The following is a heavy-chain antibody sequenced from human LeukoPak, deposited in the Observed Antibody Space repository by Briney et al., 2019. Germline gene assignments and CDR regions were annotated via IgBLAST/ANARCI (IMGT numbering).Heavy chain of an antibody. D-gene: IGHD4-17*01. Sequence: ASVTVSCKASGYTFTGYYMHWVRQAPGQGLEWMGWISPNSGGTNYAQKFQGRVTMTRDTSISTAYMELSRLRSDDTAVYYCARGVMTTVTTGDYWGQGTLVTVSS. J-gene: IGHJ4*02. CDR1: GYTFTGYY. CDR3: ARGVMTTVTTGDY. V-gene: IGHV1-2*02. CDR2: ISPNSGGT.